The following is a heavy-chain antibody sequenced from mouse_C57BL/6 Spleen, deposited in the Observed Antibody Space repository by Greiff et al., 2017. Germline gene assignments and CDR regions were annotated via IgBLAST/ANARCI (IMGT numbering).Heavy chain of an antibody. CDR3: SRSYYAMGD. J-gene: IGHJ4*01. CDR1: GFNIKDYS. CDR2: IDPEDGET. V-gene: IGHV14-2*01. Sequence: VQLQQSGAELVKPGASVKLSCTASGFNIKDYSMHWVKQRTEQGLEWIGRIDPEDGETKYAPNFQGKATITADTSSNTAYVQLSSLTSENTAVYYCSRSYYAMGDWGQGTSVSVSS.